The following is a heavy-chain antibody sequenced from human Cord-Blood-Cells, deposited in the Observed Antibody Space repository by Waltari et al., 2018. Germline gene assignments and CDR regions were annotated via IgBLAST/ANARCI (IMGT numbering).Heavy chain of an antibody. Sequence: QVQLVQSGAEVKKPGASVKVSCKASGYTFTGYYMHWVRQAPGQGLEWMGWINPNRGGTNYAQKFQGWVTMTRDTSISTAYMELSRLRSDDTAVYYCARSTNSGSYYGMDVWGQGTTVTVSS. D-gene: IGHD1-26*01. CDR3: ARSTNSGSYYGMDV. V-gene: IGHV1-2*04. CDR2: INPNRGGT. CDR1: GYTFTGYY. J-gene: IGHJ6*02.